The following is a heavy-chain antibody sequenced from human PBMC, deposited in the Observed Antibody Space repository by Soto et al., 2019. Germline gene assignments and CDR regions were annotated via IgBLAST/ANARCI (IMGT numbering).Heavy chain of an antibody. V-gene: IGHV3-33*01. CDR3: ARDDEYSGNGMDV. CDR1: GFTFSNYG. Sequence: QVQLVESGGGVVQPGRSLRLSCAASGFTFSNYGMHWVRQAPGKGLEWVAVILNDGSNRYHADSVKDRFTISRDNSKNTLYLQTNSLRAEDTAVYYCARDDEYSGNGMDVWGQGTTVTVS. D-gene: IGHD3-10*01. J-gene: IGHJ6*02. CDR2: ILNDGSNR.